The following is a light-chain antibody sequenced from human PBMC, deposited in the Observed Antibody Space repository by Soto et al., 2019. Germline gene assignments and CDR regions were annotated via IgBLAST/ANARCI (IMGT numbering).Light chain of an antibody. V-gene: IGLV1-44*01. CDR2: SNN. Sequence: QSVLTQPPSASGTPGQRVTISCSGSYSNIETNTVNWYQQLQGTAPKLLIYSNNQRPSGVPVRFSGSKTVTSASLAISGLQSEDEADYYCAAWDDSLNGMVFGGGTKLTVL. CDR1: YSNIETNT. J-gene: IGLJ2*01. CDR3: AAWDDSLNGMV.